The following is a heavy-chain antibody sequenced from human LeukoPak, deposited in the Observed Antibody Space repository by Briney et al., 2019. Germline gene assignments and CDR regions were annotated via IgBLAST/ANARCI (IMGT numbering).Heavy chain of an antibody. Sequence: GGSLRLSCAASGFTFSSYAMHWVRQAPGKGLEYVSAISSNGGSTYYANSVKGRFTISRDNSKNTLYLQMGSLRAEDMAVYYCARGPLGTTSDFWGKGTTVTVSS. J-gene: IGHJ6*04. D-gene: IGHD4-17*01. V-gene: IGHV3-64*01. CDR3: ARGPLGTTSDF. CDR2: ISSNGGST. CDR1: GFTFSSYA.